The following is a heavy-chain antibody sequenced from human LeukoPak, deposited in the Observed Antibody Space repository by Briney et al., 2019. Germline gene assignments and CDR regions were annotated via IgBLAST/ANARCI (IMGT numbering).Heavy chain of an antibody. D-gene: IGHD4-11*01. Sequence: GGSLRLSCEASGFTFSSYSMNWVRQAPGKGLEWVSYISSSSSTIYYADSVKGRFTISRDSAKNSLYLQMNSLRAEDTAVYYCASDHDYGNTGNDYWGQGTLVTVSS. J-gene: IGHJ4*02. CDR2: ISSSSSTI. CDR1: GFTFSSYS. V-gene: IGHV3-48*01. CDR3: ASDHDYGNTGNDY.